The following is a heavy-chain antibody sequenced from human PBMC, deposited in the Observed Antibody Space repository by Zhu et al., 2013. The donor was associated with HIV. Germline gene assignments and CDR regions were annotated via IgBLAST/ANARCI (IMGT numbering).Heavy chain of an antibody. J-gene: IGHJ3*02. V-gene: IGHV4-61*01. D-gene: IGHD3-22*01. CDR2: INHSGST. Sequence: QVQLQESGPGLVKPSETLSLTCTVSGGSVSSGSYYWSWIRQPPGKGLEWIGEINHSGSTNYNPSLKSRVTISVDTSKNQFSLKLSSVTAADTAVYHCARGPNLYYYDRGSRKDAFDIWGQGTSGHRLF. CDR3: ARGPNLYYYDRGSRKDAFDI. CDR1: GGSVSSGSYY.